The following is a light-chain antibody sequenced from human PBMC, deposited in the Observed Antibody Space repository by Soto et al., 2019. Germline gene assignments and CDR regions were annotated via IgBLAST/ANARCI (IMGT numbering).Light chain of an antibody. Sequence: EIVLTQSPATLSLSPGERATLSCRASQSVSSYLAWYQQKPGQAPRLLIYDASNRATGIPARFSGSGSGTXXXXTXXSLEPEDFAVYYCQQRSNWPLTFGGGTKVEIK. CDR1: QSVSSY. J-gene: IGKJ4*01. V-gene: IGKV3-11*01. CDR2: DAS. CDR3: QQRSNWPLT.